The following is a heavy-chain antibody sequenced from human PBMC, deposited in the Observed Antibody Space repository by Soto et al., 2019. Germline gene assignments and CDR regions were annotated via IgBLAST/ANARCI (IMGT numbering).Heavy chain of an antibody. J-gene: IGHJ4*02. CDR3: ARRTRSLGPFDY. CDR1: GGSVNNYY. CDR2: MYFSGST. D-gene: IGHD4-17*01. Sequence: QVQLQESGPGLEKPSETLSLTCSVYGGSVNNYYWNWIRQPPGKGLEWIGHMYFSGSTNYNPSLKSRVTMSVDTSKNQFSLQLRSVTSADTAVYYCARRTRSLGPFDYWGQGTLLTVSS. V-gene: IGHV4-59*02.